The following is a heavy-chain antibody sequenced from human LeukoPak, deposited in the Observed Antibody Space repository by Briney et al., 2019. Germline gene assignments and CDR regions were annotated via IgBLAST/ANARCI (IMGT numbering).Heavy chain of an antibody. Sequence: GGSLRLSCAASGIPFSSYWMSWVRQGPGKGLEWVANIKQDGSEKYYVGSVKGRFTIPRDNAKNSLYLQMNSLRADDTAVYYCATGLVGANRWGQGTLVTVSS. V-gene: IGHV3-7*05. CDR1: GIPFSSYW. J-gene: IGHJ5*02. D-gene: IGHD1-26*01. CDR2: IKQDGSEK. CDR3: ATGLVGANR.